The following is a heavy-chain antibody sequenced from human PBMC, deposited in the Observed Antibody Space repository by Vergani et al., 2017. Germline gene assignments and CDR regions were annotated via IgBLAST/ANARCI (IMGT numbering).Heavy chain of an antibody. J-gene: IGHJ4*02. D-gene: IGHD3-22*01. CDR1: GYTFTSYD. Sequence: QVQLVQSGAEVKKPGASVKVSCKASGYTFTSYDINWVRQATGQGLEWMGWMNPNSGNTGYAQKFQGRVTMTRNTSISTAYMELSSLRSEDTAVYYCAREGRISYYDSNGYYYLDWGQGTLVTVSS. CDR2: MNPNSGNT. V-gene: IGHV1-8*01. CDR3: AREGRISYYDSNGYYYLD.